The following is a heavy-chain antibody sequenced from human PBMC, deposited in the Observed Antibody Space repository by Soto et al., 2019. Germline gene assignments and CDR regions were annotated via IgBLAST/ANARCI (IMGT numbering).Heavy chain of an antibody. CDR2: IYSGGST. V-gene: IGHV3-53*01. J-gene: IGHJ4*02. CDR3: ARARDGYNFLYEPT. D-gene: IGHD5-12*01. Sequence: EVQLVESGGGLIQPGGSLRLSCAASGFTVSRNYMSWCRQPPGKGLEWVSVIYSGGSTDYADSVKGRFTISRDNSKNTLYLQMNSLRAEDTAVYYCARARDGYNFLYEPTWGQGTLVTVSS. CDR1: GFTVSRNY.